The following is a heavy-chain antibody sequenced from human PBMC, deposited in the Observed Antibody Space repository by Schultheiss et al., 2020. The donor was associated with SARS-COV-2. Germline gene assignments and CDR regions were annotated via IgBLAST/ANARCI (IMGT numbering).Heavy chain of an antibody. Sequence: SETLSLTCAISRDSVSSNSAAWNWIRQSPSRGLEWLGRTYYRSKWYNDYAVSVKSRITINPDTSKNQFSLQLNSVTPEDTAVYYCARAPWYSSGWYDGFQHWGQGTLVTVSS. CDR3: ARAPWYSSGWYDGFQH. CDR1: RDSVSSNSAA. J-gene: IGHJ1*01. V-gene: IGHV6-1*01. D-gene: IGHD6-19*01. CDR2: TYYRSKWYN.